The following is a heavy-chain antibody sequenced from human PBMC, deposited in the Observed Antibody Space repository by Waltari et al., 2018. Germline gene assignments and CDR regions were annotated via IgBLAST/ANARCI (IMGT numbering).Heavy chain of an antibody. CDR3: AKDSYYDSSGYFDY. CDR2: MSWNSVGI. Sequence: EVQLVESGGGLVQPGRSLRLSCAASGFTVDDYAMHWVRQAPGKGLEWISGMSWNSVGIGDADSVKGRFTISIDNAKNALYLQMNSLRAEDMALYYGAKDSYYDSSGYFDYWGQGTLVTVSS. CDR1: GFTVDDYA. D-gene: IGHD3-22*01. V-gene: IGHV3-9*03. J-gene: IGHJ4*02.